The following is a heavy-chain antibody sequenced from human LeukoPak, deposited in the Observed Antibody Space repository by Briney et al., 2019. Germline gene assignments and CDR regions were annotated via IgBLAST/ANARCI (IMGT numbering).Heavy chain of an antibody. Sequence: GGSLRLSCAASGFTFSSYCMHWVRQAPGKGLEWVSRINSDGSSTSYADSVKGRFTISRDNAKNTLYLQMNSLRAEDAAVYYCARGWPSGYSSSWGVGVYWGQGTLVTVSS. D-gene: IGHD6-6*01. J-gene: IGHJ4*02. CDR2: INSDGSST. V-gene: IGHV3-74*01. CDR3: ARGWPSGYSSSWGVGVY. CDR1: GFTFSSYC.